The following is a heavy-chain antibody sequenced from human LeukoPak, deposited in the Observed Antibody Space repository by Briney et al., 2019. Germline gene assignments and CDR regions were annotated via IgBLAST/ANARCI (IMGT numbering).Heavy chain of an antibody. J-gene: IGHJ4*02. Sequence: GGSLRLSCAASGFTFSSYVMSWVRQAPGKGLEWVSAISGSGGSTYYADSVKGRFTISRDNSKNTLYLQMNSLRAEDTAVYYCAKDLGWGTSNYFDYWGQGTLVTVSS. D-gene: IGHD2-8*02. CDR3: AKDLGWGTSNYFDY. V-gene: IGHV3-23*01. CDR1: GFTFSSYV. CDR2: ISGSGGST.